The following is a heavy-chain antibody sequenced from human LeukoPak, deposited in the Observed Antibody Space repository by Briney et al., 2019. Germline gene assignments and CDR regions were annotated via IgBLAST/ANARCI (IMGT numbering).Heavy chain of an antibody. CDR2: IWYDGSNK. Sequence: PGGSLRLSCAASGFTFNSYAMSWVRQAPGKGLEWVAVIWYDGSNKYYADSVKGRFTISRDNSKNTLYLQMNSLRAEDTAVYYCAKDQGLNWFDPWGQGTLVTVSS. V-gene: IGHV3-33*06. CDR3: AKDQGLNWFDP. J-gene: IGHJ5*02. CDR1: GFTFNSYA.